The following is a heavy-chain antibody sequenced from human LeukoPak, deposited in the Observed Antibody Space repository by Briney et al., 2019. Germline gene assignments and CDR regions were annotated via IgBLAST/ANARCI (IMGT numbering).Heavy chain of an antibody. CDR1: GFTFSGYS. V-gene: IGHV3-21*01. D-gene: IGHD2-2*01. CDR3: ARDSLVLEPAA. CDR2: ISSSSYI. Sequence: GGSLRLSCAASGFTFSGYSMNWVRQAPGKGLEWVSSISSSSYIYYADSVKGRFTISRDNAKNSLYLQMNSLRSEDTAVYYCARDSLVLEPAAWGQGALVTVSS. J-gene: IGHJ4*02.